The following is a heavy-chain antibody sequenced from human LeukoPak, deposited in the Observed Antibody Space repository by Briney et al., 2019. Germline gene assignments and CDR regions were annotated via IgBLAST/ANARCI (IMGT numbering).Heavy chain of an antibody. V-gene: IGHV4-39*01. CDR1: GGSVSSGDYY. CDR2: IYYSGST. D-gene: IGHD2-8*01. CDR3: ARHGYCTNGVCYPPDY. Sequence: SQTLSLTCTVSGGSVSSGDYYWSWIRQPPGKGLEWIGSIYYSGSTYYNPSLKSRVTISVDTSKNQFSLKLSSVTAADTAVYYCARHGYCTNGVCYPPDYWGQGTLVTVSS. J-gene: IGHJ4*02.